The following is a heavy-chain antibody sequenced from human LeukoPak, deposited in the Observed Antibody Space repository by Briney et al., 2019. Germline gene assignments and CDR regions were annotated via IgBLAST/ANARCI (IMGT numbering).Heavy chain of an antibody. CDR1: GGSISTYY. CDR3: ARGIGTLNWFDP. J-gene: IGHJ5*02. Sequence: KSSETLSLTCTVSGGSISTYYWTWIRQPPGKALEWIAYIYYSGDTNYNPSLKSRVTISVDTSKNQFSLKLSSVTAADTAVYYCARGIGTLNWFDPWGQGTLVTVSS. CDR2: IYYSGDT. V-gene: IGHV4-59*12. D-gene: IGHD1-26*01.